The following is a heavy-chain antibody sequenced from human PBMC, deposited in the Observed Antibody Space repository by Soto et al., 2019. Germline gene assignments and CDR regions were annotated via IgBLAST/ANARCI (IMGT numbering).Heavy chain of an antibody. D-gene: IGHD4-17*01. J-gene: IGHJ4*02. V-gene: IGHV1-2*04. CDR1: GSSFTDYK. CDR2: VDPNGGGS. CDR3: ATWVDYGDFEGFDF. Sequence: ASVKVSCKTSGSSFTDYKLHWVRQAPGQGLEWMGWVDPNGGGSNSAQKFQGSVTMTWDTSITTAYLDLTRLTTNDTATYFCATWVDYGDFEGFDFWGQGTLVTAPQ.